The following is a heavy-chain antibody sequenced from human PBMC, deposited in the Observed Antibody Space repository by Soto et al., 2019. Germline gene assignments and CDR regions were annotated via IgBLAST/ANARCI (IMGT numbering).Heavy chain of an antibody. D-gene: IGHD6-19*01. CDR1: GGTFSSYA. CDR2: IIPIFGTA. CDR3: ASVSSSGYYYGMGV. Sequence: ASVKVSCKASGGTFSSYAISWVRQAPGQGLEWMGGIIPIFGTANYAQKFQGRVTITADKSTSTACMELSSLRSEDTAVYYCASVSSSGYYYGMGVWGQGTTVTVSS. J-gene: IGHJ6*02. V-gene: IGHV1-69*06.